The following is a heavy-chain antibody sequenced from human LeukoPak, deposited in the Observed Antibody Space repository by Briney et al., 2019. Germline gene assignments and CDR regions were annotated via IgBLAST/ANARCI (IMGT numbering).Heavy chain of an antibody. CDR2: IYHSGST. CDR1: GGSISSGGYS. Sequence: SETLSLTCAVSGGSISSGGYSWSWIRQPPGKGLEWIGYIYHSGSTYYNPSLKSRVTISVDRSKNQFSLKLSSVTAADTAVYYCASSADGYNSPLFDYWGQGTLVTVSS. V-gene: IGHV4-30-2*02. J-gene: IGHJ4*02. D-gene: IGHD5-24*01. CDR3: ASSADGYNSPLFDY.